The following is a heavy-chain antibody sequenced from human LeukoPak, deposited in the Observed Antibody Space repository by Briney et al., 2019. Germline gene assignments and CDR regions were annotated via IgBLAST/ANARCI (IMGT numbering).Heavy chain of an antibody. CDR1: GFTFSSYG. D-gene: IGHD2-15*01. V-gene: IGHV3-30*18. CDR3: AKEYCSGGSCYHAEYFQH. J-gene: IGHJ1*01. CDR2: ISYDGSNK. Sequence: GGSLRLSCAASGFTFSSYGMHWVRQAPGKGLEWVAVISYDGSNKYYVDSVKGRFTISRDNSKNTLYLQMNSLRAEDTAVYYCAKEYCSGGSCYHAEYFQHWGQGTLVTVSS.